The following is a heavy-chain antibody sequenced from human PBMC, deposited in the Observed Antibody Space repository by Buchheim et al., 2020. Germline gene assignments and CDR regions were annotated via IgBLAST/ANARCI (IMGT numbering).Heavy chain of an antibody. CDR3: ARESHSGGGGNFDY. CDR1: GFTFSSYS. Sequence: EVQLVESGGGLVQPGGSLRLSCAASGFTFSSYSMNWVRQAPGKGLEWVSYISSSSSTIYYADYVKGRFTISRENAKNSMYLQMNSLRAEDTAVYYCARESHSGGGGNFDYWGQGTL. D-gene: IGHD2-15*01. CDR2: ISSSSSTI. J-gene: IGHJ4*02. V-gene: IGHV3-48*04.